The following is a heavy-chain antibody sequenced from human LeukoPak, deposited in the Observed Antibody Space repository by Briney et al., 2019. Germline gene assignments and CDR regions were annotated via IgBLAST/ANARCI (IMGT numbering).Heavy chain of an antibody. J-gene: IGHJ4*02. CDR2: INHSGST. Sequence: SETLSLTCAVYGGSFSGYYWSWIRQPPGKGLEWIGEINHSGSTNYNPSLKSRVTISVDTSKNQFSLQLNSVTPEDTAVYYCARNLWQRQLDPFDYWGQGTLVTVSS. CDR1: GGSFSGYY. V-gene: IGHV4-34*01. CDR3: ARNLWQRQLDPFDY. D-gene: IGHD6-13*01.